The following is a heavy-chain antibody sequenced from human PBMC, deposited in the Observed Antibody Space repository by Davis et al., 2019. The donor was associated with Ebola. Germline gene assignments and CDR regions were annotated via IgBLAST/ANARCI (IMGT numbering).Heavy chain of an antibody. D-gene: IGHD5-18*01. V-gene: IGHV4-39*01. J-gene: IGHJ6*02. CDR3: ARGGYSYGYLYYYYGMDV. CDR1: GGSISSSNYY. CDR2: IYYRGGT. Sequence: SETLSLTCTVSGGSISSSNYYWGWIRQPPGKGLEWIGNIYYRGGTYYNSSLKSRVTMSVDTSKNQFSLNLNSVTAADTAVYYCARGGYSYGYLYYYYGMDVWGQGTTVTVSS.